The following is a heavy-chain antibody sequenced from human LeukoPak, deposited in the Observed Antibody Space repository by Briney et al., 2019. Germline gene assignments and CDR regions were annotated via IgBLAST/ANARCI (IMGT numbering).Heavy chain of an antibody. V-gene: IGHV4-4*09. CDR1: GGSISDYY. CDR3: ARHWLEAAKTYSYWYDP. CDR2: IYRGGTI. D-gene: IGHD6-13*01. J-gene: IGHJ5*02. Sequence: SETLSLTCSVSGGSISDYYWSWIRQPPGKGLEWIGYIYRGGTINYNPSVKSRVTMSLDTSKNQISLMLNSVTAADTAIYYCARHWLEAAKTYSYWYDPWGQGTLVTVSS.